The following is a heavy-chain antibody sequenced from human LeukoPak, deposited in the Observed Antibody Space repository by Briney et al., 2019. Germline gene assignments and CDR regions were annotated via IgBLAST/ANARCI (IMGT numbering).Heavy chain of an antibody. Sequence: PGGSLRLSCVASGFTFSTYTMNWVRQAPGKGLEWVSSISSSSFFISYADSVKGRFTISRDNAKNSLYLQMNSLRAEDTAVYYCARGLDNYGSGSSDWGQGTLVTVSS. D-gene: IGHD3-10*01. V-gene: IGHV3-21*01. J-gene: IGHJ4*02. CDR3: ARGLDNYGSGSSD. CDR2: ISSSSFFI. CDR1: GFTFSTYT.